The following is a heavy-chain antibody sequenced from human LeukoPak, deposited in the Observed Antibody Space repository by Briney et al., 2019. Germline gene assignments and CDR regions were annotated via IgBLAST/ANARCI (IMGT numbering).Heavy chain of an antibody. Sequence: PSETLSLTCTVSGGSISSYYWSWIRQPAGKGLEWIGRIYTSGSTNYNPSLKSRVTISVDKSKNQFSLKLSSVTAADTAVYYCARGSYGAFRYGDLDYWGQGTLVIVSS. V-gene: IGHV4-4*07. CDR1: GGSISSYY. CDR3: ARGSYGAFRYGDLDY. J-gene: IGHJ4*02. CDR2: IYTSGST. D-gene: IGHD4-17*01.